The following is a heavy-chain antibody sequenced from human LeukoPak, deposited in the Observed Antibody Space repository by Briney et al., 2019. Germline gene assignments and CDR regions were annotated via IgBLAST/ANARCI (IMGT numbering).Heavy chain of an antibody. Sequence: ASVKVSCKASGYTFTGYYMHWVRQAPGQGLEWMGWISPNSGGTNYAQKFQGRVTMTRDTSISTAYMELSRLRSDDTAVYYCARAGSTRFNWFDPWGQGTLVTVSS. CDR1: GYTFTGYY. J-gene: IGHJ5*02. CDR2: ISPNSGGT. V-gene: IGHV1-2*02. D-gene: IGHD2-15*01. CDR3: ARAGSTRFNWFDP.